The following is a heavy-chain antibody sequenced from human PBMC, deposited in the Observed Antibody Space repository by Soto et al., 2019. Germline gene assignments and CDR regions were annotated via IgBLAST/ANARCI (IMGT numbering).Heavy chain of an antibody. CDR3: ARGRAVGAEGLFDY. Sequence: QMQLQESGPGLVKPSETLSLTCSVSGDSITSYYWSWVRQPPGKGLEWIGYIYYSGATNHNPSLKSRVTISIDTSKKQFSLNLSSVTAADTAVYYCARGRAVGAEGLFDYWGQGTLVTVSS. D-gene: IGHD1-26*01. V-gene: IGHV4-59*01. J-gene: IGHJ4*02. CDR1: GDSITSYY. CDR2: IYYSGAT.